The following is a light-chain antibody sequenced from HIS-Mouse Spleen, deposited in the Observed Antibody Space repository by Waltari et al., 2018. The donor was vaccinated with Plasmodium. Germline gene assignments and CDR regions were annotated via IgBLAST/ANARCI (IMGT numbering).Light chain of an antibody. CDR3: QQSYSTWT. V-gene: IGKV1-39*01. Sequence: MQLSQSPSSLSASIGESVTITCRASQTISSYLNWYQQKTGKAPKLLIYAASSLQSGVPSRFSGSGSGTDFTLSISSLQPEDFATYYCQQSYSTWTFGQGTKVEIK. J-gene: IGKJ1*01. CDR1: QTISSY. CDR2: AAS.